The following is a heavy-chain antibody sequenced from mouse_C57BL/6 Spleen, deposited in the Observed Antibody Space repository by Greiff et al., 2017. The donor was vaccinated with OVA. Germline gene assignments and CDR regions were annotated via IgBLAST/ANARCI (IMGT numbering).Heavy chain of an antibody. CDR2: IYPSDSET. J-gene: IGHJ4*01. Sequence: VQLQQPGAELVRPGSSVKLSCKASGYTFTSYWMDWVKQRPGQGLEWIGNIYPSDSETHYNQKFKDKATLTVDKSSSTAYMQLSSLTSEDSAVYYCERGGTRYDMDDWGQGTSVTVSS. CDR1: GYTFTSYW. CDR3: ERGGTRYDMDD. V-gene: IGHV1-61*01. D-gene: IGHD3-3*01.